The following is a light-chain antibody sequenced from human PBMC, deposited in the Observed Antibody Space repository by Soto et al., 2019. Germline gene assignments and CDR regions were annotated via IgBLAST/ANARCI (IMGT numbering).Light chain of an antibody. CDR2: AAS. CDR1: QRINSS. CDR3: QQSFSTPRT. J-gene: IGKJ1*01. Sequence: DIQMTQSPSSQSASVGDRVTITCRASQRINSSLNGYQQKPGKAPKLLIYAASSLQSGVPSRFSGSGSETDFTLTITSLQPDDFATYYCQQSFSTPRTFSQGTRVDI. V-gene: IGKV1-39*01.